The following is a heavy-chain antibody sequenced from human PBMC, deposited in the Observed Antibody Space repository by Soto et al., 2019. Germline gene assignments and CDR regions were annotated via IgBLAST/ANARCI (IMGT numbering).Heavy chain of an antibody. CDR1: GYTFTIYG. V-gene: IGHV1-18*04. D-gene: IGHD2-15*01. CDR2: ISAYNGNT. Sequence: ASVKVSCKASGYTFTIYGISWVRKAPGQGLEWMGWISAYNGNTNYAQKLQGRVTMTTDTSTRTAYMELRSLRSDDTAVYYCARDTKVVVADTTPRDAFDIWGQGTMVTVSS. J-gene: IGHJ3*02. CDR3: ARDTKVVVADTTPRDAFDI.